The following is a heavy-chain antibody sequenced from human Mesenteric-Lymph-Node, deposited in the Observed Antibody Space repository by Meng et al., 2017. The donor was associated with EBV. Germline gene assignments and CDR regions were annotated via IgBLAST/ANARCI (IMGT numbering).Heavy chain of an antibody. J-gene: IGHJ3*02. V-gene: IGHV3-74*03. CDR1: GFTFRSNW. CDR3: AREAYYYNI. D-gene: IGHD3-10*01. CDR2: INGDGSNT. Sequence: EVQLVESGGGLVKPGGSLRLSCAASGFTFRSNWMHWVRQVPGKGLEWVSYINGDGSNTKYADSVKGRFTISRDNAKNTLYLQMNSLRAEDTAVYYCAREAYYYNIWGQGTMVTVSS.